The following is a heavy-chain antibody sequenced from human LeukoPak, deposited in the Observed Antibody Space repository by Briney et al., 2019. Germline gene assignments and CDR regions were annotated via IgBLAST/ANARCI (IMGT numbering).Heavy chain of an antibody. V-gene: IGHV3-33*03. Sequence: GGSLRLSCAGSGFTFSHYGIYWVRQAPGKGLEWVAAIWYDGSKQLYRDAVKGRFTISRDDSKNTVFLQMNSLRAEDTAVYYCAESGSSRFDPWGQGTLVTVSS. CDR1: GFTFSHYG. D-gene: IGHD3-10*01. CDR2: IWYDGSKQ. CDR3: AESGSSRFDP. J-gene: IGHJ5*02.